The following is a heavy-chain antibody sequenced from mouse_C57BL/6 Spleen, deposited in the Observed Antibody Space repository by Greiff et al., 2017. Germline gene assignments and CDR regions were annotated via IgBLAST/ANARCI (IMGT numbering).Heavy chain of an antibody. D-gene: IGHD2-4*01. CDR2: IDPANGNT. CDR1: GFNIKNTY. J-gene: IGHJ2*01. V-gene: IGHV14-3*01. Sequence: EVKLQESVAELVRPGASVKLSCTASGFNIKNTYMHWVKQRPEQGLEWIGRIDPANGNTKYAPKFQGKATITADTSSNTAYLKLSSLTSEDTAIYYCARERGYYDYDGYFDYWGQGTTLTGSS. CDR3: ARERGYYDYDGYFDY.